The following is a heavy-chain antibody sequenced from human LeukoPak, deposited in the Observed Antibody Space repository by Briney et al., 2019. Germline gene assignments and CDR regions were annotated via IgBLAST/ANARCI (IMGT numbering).Heavy chain of an antibody. Sequence: GGSLRLSCAASRFTFSSYWMNWVRQAPGKGLEWVANIKQDGSEKYYVDSVKGRFTISRDNAKNSLYLQMNRLRAEDTAVYYCAKAFTISGATDAFDIWGQGTMVTVSS. J-gene: IGHJ3*02. CDR2: IKQDGSEK. D-gene: IGHD3-3*01. CDR1: RFTFSSYW. V-gene: IGHV3-7*01. CDR3: AKAFTISGATDAFDI.